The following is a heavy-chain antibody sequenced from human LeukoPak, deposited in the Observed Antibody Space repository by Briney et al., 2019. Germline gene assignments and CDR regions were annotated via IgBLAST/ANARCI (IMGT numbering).Heavy chain of an antibody. D-gene: IGHD6-13*01. Sequence: GGSLRLSCAASGFTFSSYWMSWVRQAPGKGLEWVANIKQDGSEKYYVDSVKGRFTISRDTAKNSLYLQMNSLRAEDTAVYYCARDGRIAAAGSNWFDPWGQGTLVTVSS. CDR2: IKQDGSEK. V-gene: IGHV3-7*01. J-gene: IGHJ5*02. CDR3: ARDGRIAAAGSNWFDP. CDR1: GFTFSSYW.